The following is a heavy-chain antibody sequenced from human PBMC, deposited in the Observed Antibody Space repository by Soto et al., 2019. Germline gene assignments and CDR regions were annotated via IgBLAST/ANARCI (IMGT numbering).Heavy chain of an antibody. CDR3: AREEDAQPTDYYYGMDV. Sequence: QVQLVQSGAEVKKPGSSVKVSCKASGGTFSSYAISWVRQAPGQGLEWMGGIIPIFGTANYAQKFQGRVTITADESKSTAYMELSSLSSEDTAVYYCAREEDAQPTDYYYGMDVWGQGTTVTVYS. CDR2: IIPIFGTA. V-gene: IGHV1-69*01. CDR1: GGTFSSYA. J-gene: IGHJ6*02.